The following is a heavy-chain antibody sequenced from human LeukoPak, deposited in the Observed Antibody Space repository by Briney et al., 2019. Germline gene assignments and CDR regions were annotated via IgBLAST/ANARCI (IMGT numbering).Heavy chain of an antibody. CDR2: ISWNSGSI. CDR1: EFTFGTYV. D-gene: IGHD2-2*01. V-gene: IGHV3-9*01. J-gene: IGHJ4*02. Sequence: GGSLRLSCAASEFTFGTYVMHWVRQAPGKGLEWVSGISWNSGSIGYADSVKGRFTISRDNAKNSLYLQMNSLRAEDTALYYCAKDIGTSSTSCYGFDYWGQGTLVTVSS. CDR3: AKDIGTSSTSCYGFDY.